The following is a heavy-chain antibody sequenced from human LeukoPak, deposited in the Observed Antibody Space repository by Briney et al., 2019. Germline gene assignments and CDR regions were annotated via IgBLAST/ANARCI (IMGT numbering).Heavy chain of an antibody. Sequence: GASVKVSCKASGYTFTSYYMHWVRQAPGQGLEWMGIINPSGGSTSYAQKFQGRVPMTRDTSTSTVYMELSSLRSEDTAVYYCARAREIAVAGRYYYYMDVWGKGTTVTVSS. V-gene: IGHV1-46*01. D-gene: IGHD6-19*01. CDR2: INPSGGST. CDR3: ARAREIAVAGRYYYYMDV. CDR1: GYTFTSYY. J-gene: IGHJ6*03.